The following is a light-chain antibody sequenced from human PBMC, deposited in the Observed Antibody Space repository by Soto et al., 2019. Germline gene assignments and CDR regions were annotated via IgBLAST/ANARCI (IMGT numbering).Light chain of an antibody. CDR1: SSNIGSLYD. CDR3: QSYDKSLSGFYV. CDR2: DNS. V-gene: IGLV1-40*01. Sequence: QAVVTQPPSVSGAPGQRVTISCTGSSSNIGSLYDVHWYQQLPGTAPKLLIYDNSNRPSGVPDRFSGSKSGTSASLAITGLQAEDEADYYCQSYDKSLSGFYVFGTGTKLTVL. J-gene: IGLJ1*01.